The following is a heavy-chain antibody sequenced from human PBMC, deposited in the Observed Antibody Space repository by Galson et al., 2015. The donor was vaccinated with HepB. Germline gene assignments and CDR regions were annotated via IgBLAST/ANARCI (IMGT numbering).Heavy chain of an antibody. V-gene: IGHV3-53*01. CDR2: IYSGGST. D-gene: IGHD4-17*01. CDR3: AREGRYGDYSLDY. Sequence: SLRLSCAASGFTVSSNYMSWVRQAPGKGLEWVSVIYSGGSTYYADSVKGRFTISRDNSKNTLYLQMNSLRAEDTAVYYCAREGRYGDYSLDYWGQGTLVTVSS. CDR1: GFTVSSNY. J-gene: IGHJ4*02.